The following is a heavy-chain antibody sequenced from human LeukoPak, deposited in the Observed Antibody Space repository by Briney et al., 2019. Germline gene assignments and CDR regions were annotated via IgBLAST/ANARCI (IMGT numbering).Heavy chain of an antibody. V-gene: IGHV3-33*01. Sequence: GGSLRLSCAASGCTFSNFGMHGVRQAPGKGLEWVAVIWFDGSNKYYADSVKGRFTISRDNSKNTLYLQMESLRAEDTALYYCARDESSGSLHFDYWGQGTLATVSS. CDR3: ARDESSGSLHFDY. CDR2: IWFDGSNK. CDR1: GCTFSNFG. J-gene: IGHJ4*02. D-gene: IGHD3-10*01.